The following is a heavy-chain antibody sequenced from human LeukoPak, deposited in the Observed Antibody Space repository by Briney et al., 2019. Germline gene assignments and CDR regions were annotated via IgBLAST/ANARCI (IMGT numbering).Heavy chain of an antibody. D-gene: IGHD5-12*01. CDR3: ARDLGLGGYDSPGS. V-gene: IGHV3-23*01. CDR1: GFTFSSNA. J-gene: IGHJ5*02. CDR2: ISGGGTTT. Sequence: PGGSLRLSCTDSGFTFSSNAMNWVRQAPGKGLEWVSGISGGGTTTNYADSVKGRSTISRDNSKNTLHLQMNSLRAEDTAVYYCARDLGLGGYDSPGSWGQGTLVTVSS.